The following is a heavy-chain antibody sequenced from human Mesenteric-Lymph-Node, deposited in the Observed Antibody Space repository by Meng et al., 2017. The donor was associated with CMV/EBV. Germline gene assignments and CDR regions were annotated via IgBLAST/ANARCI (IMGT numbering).Heavy chain of an antibody. CDR2: IFSSANSGTST. Sequence: GGSLRLSCAASGFTFSNYAMSWVRQAPGRGLEWISIIFSSANSGTSTYYAESVKGRFTISSDFSENTVYLQMNSLRDDDTAVYYCAKGGWWGYSVSRQNWFDPWGQGTLVTVSS. CDR3: AKGGWWGYSVSRQNWFDP. CDR1: GFTFSNYA. V-gene: IGHV3-23*03. J-gene: IGHJ5*02. D-gene: IGHD3-3*01.